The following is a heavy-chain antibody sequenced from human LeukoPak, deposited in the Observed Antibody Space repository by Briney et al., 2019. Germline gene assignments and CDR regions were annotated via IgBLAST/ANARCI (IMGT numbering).Heavy chain of an antibody. CDR1: GFTFSSYG. Sequence: GRSLRLSCAASGFTFSSYGMYWVRQAPGKGLEWVAVIWYDGSNKYYADSVKGRFTISRDNSKNTLYLQMNSLRAEDTAVYYCARGPLYYFDYWGQGTLVTVSS. D-gene: IGHD2-15*01. V-gene: IGHV3-33*01. CDR3: ARGPLYYFDY. CDR2: IWYDGSNK. J-gene: IGHJ4*02.